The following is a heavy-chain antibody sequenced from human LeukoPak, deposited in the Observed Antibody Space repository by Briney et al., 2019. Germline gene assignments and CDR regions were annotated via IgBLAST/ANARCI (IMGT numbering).Heavy chain of an antibody. J-gene: IGHJ4*02. CDR2: ISGDGGST. CDR3: AKEHPGDILTGYYSR. Sequence: GGSLRLSCAASGLTFDDYAMHWVRQAPGKGLEWVSLISGDGGSTYYADSVKGRFTISRDNSKNSLYLQMNSLRTEDTALYYCAKEHPGDILTGYYSRWGQGTLVTVSS. D-gene: IGHD3-9*01. V-gene: IGHV3-43*02. CDR1: GLTFDDYA.